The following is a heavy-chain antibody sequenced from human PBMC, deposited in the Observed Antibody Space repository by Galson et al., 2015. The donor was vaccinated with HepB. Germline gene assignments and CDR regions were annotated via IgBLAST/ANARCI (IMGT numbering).Heavy chain of an antibody. V-gene: IGHV1-2*02. CDR3: AKDLDSSGWAH. CDR1: GYTFPGYY. D-gene: IGHD6-19*01. CDR2: INPNSGGT. Sequence: SVKVSCKASGYTFPGYYMHWVRQAPGQGLEWMGWINPNSGGTNYAQKFQGRVTMTRETSISTAYMELSRLRSDDPAADYCAKDLDSSGWAHWGQGTLVTVSS. J-gene: IGHJ4*02.